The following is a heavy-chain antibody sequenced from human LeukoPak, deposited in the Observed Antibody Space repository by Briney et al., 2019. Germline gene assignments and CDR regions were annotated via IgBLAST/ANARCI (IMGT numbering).Heavy chain of an antibody. D-gene: IGHD3-22*01. J-gene: IGHJ4*02. CDR3: ARPDYDSSGTDY. CDR2: IYTSGST. CDR1: GGFISSGSYY. V-gene: IGHV4-61*02. Sequence: PSETLSLTCTVSGGFISSGSYYWSWIRQPAGKGLEWIGRIYTSGSTYYNPSLKSRVTISVDTSKNQFSLKLSSVTAADTAVYYCARPDYDSSGTDYWGQGTLVTVSS.